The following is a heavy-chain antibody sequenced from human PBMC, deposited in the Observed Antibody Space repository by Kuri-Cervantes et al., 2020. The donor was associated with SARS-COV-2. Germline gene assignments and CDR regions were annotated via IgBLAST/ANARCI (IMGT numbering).Heavy chain of an antibody. CDR2: VRYDGGEK. Sequence: LSLTCAASGFTFTNYGMHWVRQAPGKGLEWVAFVRYDGGEKHYADSVKGRFAISRDSSKNTLYLQMNSLRAEDTAVYYCARDFSVSDDYALLFENWGQGSLVTVSS. D-gene: IGHD4-17*01. V-gene: IGHV3-30*02. CDR3: ARDFSVSDDYALLFEN. J-gene: IGHJ4*02. CDR1: GFTFTNYG.